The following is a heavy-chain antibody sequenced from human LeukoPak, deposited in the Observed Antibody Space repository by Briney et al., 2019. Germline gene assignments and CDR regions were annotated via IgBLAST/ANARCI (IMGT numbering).Heavy chain of an antibody. CDR1: SDSLSSYY. Sequence: SETLSLTCTVSSDSLSSYYWNWIRERPGRGLEWIGHIYHSGSTSYNPSLKSRVTISMDMPKNQFSLKVTSVTAADTAVYYCTREYDSAGLPDYWGQGTLVTVSS. V-gene: IGHV4-59*01. CDR3: TREYDSAGLPDY. D-gene: IGHD3-22*01. J-gene: IGHJ4*02. CDR2: IYHSGST.